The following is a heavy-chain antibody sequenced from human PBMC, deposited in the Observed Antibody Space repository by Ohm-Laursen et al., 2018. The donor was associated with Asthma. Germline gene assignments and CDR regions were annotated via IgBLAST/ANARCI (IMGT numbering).Heavy chain of an antibody. CDR3: ARVPIFGVVTNLADWYFDL. D-gene: IGHD3-3*01. CDR1: GGSISSFN. CDR2: VFDSGST. J-gene: IGHJ2*01. V-gene: IGHV4-59*12. Sequence: SQTLSLTCSVSGGSISSFNWSWIRQPPGKGLEWIGYVFDSGSTHYNPSLKSRVTISVDTSKNQFSLKLSSVTAADTAVYYCARVPIFGVVTNLADWYFDLWGRGTLVTVSS.